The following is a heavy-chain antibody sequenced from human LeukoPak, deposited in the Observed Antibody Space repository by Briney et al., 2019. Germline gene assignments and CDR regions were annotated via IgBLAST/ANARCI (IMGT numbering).Heavy chain of an antibody. Sequence: GGSLRLSCAASGFTFSSYAMSWVRQAPGKGLEWVSAISGSGGSTYYADSVKGRFTISRDNSKNTLYLQMNSLRAEDTAVYYCAKEGAASSGWYGDAFDIWGQGTLVTVSS. V-gene: IGHV3-23*01. CDR1: GFTFSSYA. D-gene: IGHD6-19*01. J-gene: IGHJ4*02. CDR2: ISGSGGST. CDR3: AKEGAASSGWYGDAFDI.